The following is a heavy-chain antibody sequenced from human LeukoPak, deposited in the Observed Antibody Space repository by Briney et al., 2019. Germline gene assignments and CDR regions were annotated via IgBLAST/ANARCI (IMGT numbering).Heavy chain of an antibody. CDR3: ARYDYGGYYYYGMDV. Sequence: SETLSLTCPVSGXSISSYYGSWIRQPPGKGLEWIGYIYYSGSTNYNPSLKSRVTISVDTSKNQFSLKLSSVTAADTAVYYCARYDYGGYYYYGMDVWGQGTTVTVSS. J-gene: IGHJ6*02. V-gene: IGHV4-59*01. CDR2: IYYSGST. CDR1: GXSISSYY. D-gene: IGHD4-23*01.